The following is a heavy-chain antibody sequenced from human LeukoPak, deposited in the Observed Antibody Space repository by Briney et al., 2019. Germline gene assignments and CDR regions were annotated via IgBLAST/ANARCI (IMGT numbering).Heavy chain of an antibody. D-gene: IGHD2-2*01. CDR2: SYSGGST. V-gene: IGHV3-66*01. J-gene: IGHJ6*02. CDR3: ASNYCSSTSCYAGGMDV. Sequence: GWALRLSCAGSGFTVSSSYMSWVGQAPGKGLEWVSVSYSGGSTYYADSVNGRFTISRDNSKNTLYLQMNRLRAEDTAVYYCASNYCSSTSCYAGGMDVWGQGTTVTVCS. CDR1: GFTVSSSY.